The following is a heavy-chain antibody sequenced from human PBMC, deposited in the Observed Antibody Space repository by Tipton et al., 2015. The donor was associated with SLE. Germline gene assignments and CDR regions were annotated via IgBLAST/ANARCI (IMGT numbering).Heavy chain of an antibody. CDR2: IYAAGNT. CDR1: GGSISSYY. D-gene: IGHD1-26*01. V-gene: IGHV4-4*07. CDR3: ARGGGSYYDY. Sequence: VSGGSISSYYWTWIRQPTGKGLEWIGQIYAAGNTHDNYNPSLKSRVTLSSDTPKNQFSLRVRSVTAADTAVYYCARGGGSYYDYWGQGTLVTVSS. J-gene: IGHJ4*02.